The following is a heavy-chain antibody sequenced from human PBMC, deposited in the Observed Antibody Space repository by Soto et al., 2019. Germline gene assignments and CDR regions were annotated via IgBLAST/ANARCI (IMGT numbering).Heavy chain of an antibody. CDR2: IYHSGSA. V-gene: IGHV4-31*03. CDR1: GGSIRSGGYY. J-gene: IGHJ4*01. CDR3: ARQYSGYRKIYYLDY. D-gene: IGHD5-12*01. Sequence: SETLSLTCTVSGGSIRSGGYYWSWVRLRPGKGLEWLGHIYHSGSASFNPSLKTRVTISVDTSKNQFSLNLTSVTAADTALYYCARQYSGYRKIYYLDYWGHGAQVTVSS.